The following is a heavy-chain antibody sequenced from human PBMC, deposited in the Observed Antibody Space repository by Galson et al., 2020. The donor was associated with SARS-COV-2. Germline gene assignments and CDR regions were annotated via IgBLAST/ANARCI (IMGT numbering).Heavy chain of an antibody. Sequence: SGPTLVKPTQTLTLTCTFSGFSLSTSGMCVSWIRQPPGKAREWLARIDWDDDKYYSTSLKTRVSISKDTSKNQVVLTMTNMDPVDTATYYGARTRIDRNWFDPWGQGTLVTVSS. CDR3: ARTRIDRNWFDP. J-gene: IGHJ5*02. V-gene: IGHV2-70*11. D-gene: IGHD2-15*01. CDR2: IDWDDDK. CDR1: GFSLSTSGMC.